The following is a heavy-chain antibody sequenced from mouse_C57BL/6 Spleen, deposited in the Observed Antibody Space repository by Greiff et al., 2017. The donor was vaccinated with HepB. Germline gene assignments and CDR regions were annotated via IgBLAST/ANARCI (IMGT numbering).Heavy chain of an antibody. CDR2: INPNNGGT. V-gene: IGHV1-22*01. CDR1: GYTFTDYN. J-gene: IGHJ3*01. CDR3: ARLGDYPGWFAY. D-gene: IGHD2-4*01. Sequence: EVQLQQSGPELVKPGASVKMSCKASGYTFTDYNMHWVKQRHGKSLEWIGYINPNNGGTSYNQKFKGKATLTVNKSSSTAYMELRSLTSEDSAVYYCARLGDYPGWFAYWGQVTLVTVSA.